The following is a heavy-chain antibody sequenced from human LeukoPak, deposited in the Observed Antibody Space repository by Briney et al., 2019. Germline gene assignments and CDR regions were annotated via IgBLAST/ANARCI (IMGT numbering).Heavy chain of an antibody. CDR1: GFTSGNYA. J-gene: IGHJ2*01. CDR2: IYGDIT. CDR3: AKALVTSPIYNWYFDL. Sequence: GGSMRLSWARAGFTSGNYAMVWVRQAPGKGLDWVSGIYGDITFDADSVKGRFTISRDDSKNTLFLQMNSLRADDTALYYCAKALVTSPIYNWYFDLWGRGALVTVSS. V-gene: IGHV3-23*01. D-gene: IGHD4-11*01.